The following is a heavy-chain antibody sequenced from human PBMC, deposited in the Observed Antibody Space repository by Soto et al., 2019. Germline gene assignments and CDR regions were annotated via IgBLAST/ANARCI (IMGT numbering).Heavy chain of an antibody. Sequence: PSETLSLTCTVSGGSISSRSYYWGWIRQPPGKGLDWIGSIYYSGSTYYNPSLKSRVTIFVDTSKNQFSLKLTSVTAADTAVYFCARLDYDSSRYFDYWGQGTLVTVSS. D-gene: IGHD3-22*01. CDR2: IYYSGST. CDR1: GGSISSRSYY. CDR3: ARLDYDSSRYFDY. V-gene: IGHV4-39*01. J-gene: IGHJ4*02.